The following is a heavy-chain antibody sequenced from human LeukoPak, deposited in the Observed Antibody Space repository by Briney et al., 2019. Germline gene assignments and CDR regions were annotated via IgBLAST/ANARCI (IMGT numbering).Heavy chain of an antibody. V-gene: IGHV3-23*01. CDR3: AKCDGDYFIGYYYGMEV. CDR1: GFAFSSYA. Sequence: PGRSLRLSCAASGFAFSSYAMSWVRQAPGKGLEWVSAISGSGGSTYYAVSVKGRFTISRDNYKNTLHLQMSSVRAEDTAVYYCAKCDGDYFIGYYYGMEVWGQGTTVTVSS. D-gene: IGHD4-17*01. J-gene: IGHJ6*02. CDR2: ISGSGGST.